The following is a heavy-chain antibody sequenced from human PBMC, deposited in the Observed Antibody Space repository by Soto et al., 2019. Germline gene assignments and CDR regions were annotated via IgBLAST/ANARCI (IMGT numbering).Heavy chain of an antibody. CDR2: INPSGGST. J-gene: IGHJ4*02. D-gene: IGHD3-3*01. CDR1: GYTFTSYY. V-gene: IGHV1-46*01. CDR3: ASYVLRFLEWFTTFDY. Sequence: ASVKVSCKASGYTFTSYYMHWVRQAPGQGLEWMGIINPSGGSTSYAQKFQGRVTMTRDTSTSTAYMELSSLRSEDTAVYYCASYVLRFLEWFTTFDYWGQGTLVTVSS.